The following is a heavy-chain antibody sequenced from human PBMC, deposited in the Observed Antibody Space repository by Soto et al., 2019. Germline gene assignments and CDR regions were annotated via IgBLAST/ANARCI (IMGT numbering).Heavy chain of an antibody. V-gene: IGHV4-59*01. J-gene: IGHJ6*02. CDR1: GGSISSYY. CDR2: IYYSGST. D-gene: IGHD3-16*01. Sequence: QVQLQESGPGLVKPSETLSLTCTVSGGSISSYYWSWIRQPPGKGLEWIGYIYYSGSTNYNPSLKRRVTIPVDPSKNQFSPQLSSVTAADTAVYSWARDRSVFGMDVWGQGTTVTVSS. CDR3: ARDRSVFGMDV.